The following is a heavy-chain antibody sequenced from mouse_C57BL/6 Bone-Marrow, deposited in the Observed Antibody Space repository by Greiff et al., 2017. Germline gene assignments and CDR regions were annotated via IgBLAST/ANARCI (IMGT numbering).Heavy chain of an antibody. CDR2: IYPRSGNT. V-gene: IGHV1-81*01. J-gene: IGHJ2*01. CDR1: GYTFTSYG. Sequence: QVQLQQPGAELARPGASVKLSCKASGYTFTSYGISWVKQRPGQGLEWIGEIYPRSGNTYYNEKFKGKATLTADKSSSTAYMELRSLTSEDSAVYFCARFPVEGYFDYWGQGTTLTVAS. CDR3: ARFPVEGYFDY.